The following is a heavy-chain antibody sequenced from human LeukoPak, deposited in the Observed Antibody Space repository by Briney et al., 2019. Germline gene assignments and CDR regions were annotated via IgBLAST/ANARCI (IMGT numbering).Heavy chain of an antibody. CDR2: INPNSGGT. J-gene: IGHJ4*02. CDR3: ARVGPDSSSWDY. Sequence: ASVKVSCKASGYTFTGYYMHWVRQAPGQGLEWMGWINPNSGGTNYAQKFQGRVTMTGDTSISTAYMELSRLRSDDTAVYYCARVGPDSSSWDYWGQGTLVTVSS. D-gene: IGHD6-13*01. CDR1: GYTFTGYY. V-gene: IGHV1-2*02.